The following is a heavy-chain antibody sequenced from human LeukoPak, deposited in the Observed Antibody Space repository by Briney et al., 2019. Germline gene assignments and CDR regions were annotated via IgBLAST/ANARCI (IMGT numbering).Heavy chain of an antibody. CDR3: ARVGYRYVINDWSRTGLGAYPTKYYYHMDV. CDR2: INPRGST. J-gene: IGHJ6*03. CDR1: GGSFSDYY. V-gene: IGHV4-34*01. Sequence: SETLSLTCAVYGGSFSDYYWSWIRQPPGKGLEWIGEINPRGSTNYSPSLKSRVTISVDTSRKQFSLKLSSVAAADTAVYFCARVGYRYVINDWSRTGLGAYPTKYYYHMDVWDKGTTVTVSS. D-gene: IGHD5-18*01.